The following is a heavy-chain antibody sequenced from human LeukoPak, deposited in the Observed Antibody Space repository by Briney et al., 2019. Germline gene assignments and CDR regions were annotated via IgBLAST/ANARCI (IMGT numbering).Heavy chain of an antibody. CDR2: ISGSGGST. V-gene: IGHV3-23*01. CDR3: AKVNFDWLLRYDY. D-gene: IGHD3-9*01. CDR1: GFTFSSYA. Sequence: GGSLRLSCAASGFTFSSYAMSWVRQAPGKGLEWVSAISGSGGSTYYADSVKGRFTISRDNSKNTLYLQMNSLRAEGTAVYYCAKVNFDWLLRYDYWGQGTLVTVSS. J-gene: IGHJ4*02.